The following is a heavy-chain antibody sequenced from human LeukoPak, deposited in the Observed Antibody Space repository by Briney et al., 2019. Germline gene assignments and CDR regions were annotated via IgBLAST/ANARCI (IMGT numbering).Heavy chain of an antibody. J-gene: IGHJ4*02. CDR2: ISGSGGGT. CDR1: GVTFSSYV. V-gene: IGHV3-23*01. CDR3: ALWSGTND. D-gene: IGHD3-3*01. Sequence: GGSLRLSCEASGVTFSSYVMSWVRQAPGKGPEWVSGISGSGGGTYYADSVKGRFTISRDNSKNTLYLQMNSLRAEDTAVYYCALWSGTNDWGQGTLVTVSS.